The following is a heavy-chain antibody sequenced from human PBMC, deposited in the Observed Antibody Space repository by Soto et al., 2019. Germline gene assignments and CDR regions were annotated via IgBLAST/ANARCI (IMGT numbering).Heavy chain of an antibody. V-gene: IGHV1-8*01. J-gene: IGHJ6*03. CDR1: GYTFTSYD. CDR2: MNPNSGNT. Sequence: ASVKVSCKASGYTFTSYDINWVRQATGQGLEWMGWMNPNSGNTGYAQKFQGRVTMTRNTSISTAYMELSSLRSEDTAVYYCVRGTAVDDILTGLGYYYYMDVWGKGTTVTVSS. D-gene: IGHD3-9*01. CDR3: VRGTAVDDILTGLGYYYYMDV.